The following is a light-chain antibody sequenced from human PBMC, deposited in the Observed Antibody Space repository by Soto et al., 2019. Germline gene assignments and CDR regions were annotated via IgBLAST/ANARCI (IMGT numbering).Light chain of an antibody. CDR1: SGSIASNY. CDR2: EDK. Sequence: NFMLTQPHSVSESPGKTVTISCTGSSGSIASNYVQWYQQRPGSAPTTVIYEDKTRPSGVPDRFSGSIDSSSNSASLTISGLKTEDEADYYCQSYGGNTLPVFGGGTQLPSS. V-gene: IGLV6-57*02. J-gene: IGLJ7*01. CDR3: QSYGGNTLPV.